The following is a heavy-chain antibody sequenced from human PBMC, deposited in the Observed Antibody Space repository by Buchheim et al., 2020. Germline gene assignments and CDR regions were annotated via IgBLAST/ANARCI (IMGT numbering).Heavy chain of an antibody. CDR1: GFTFDDYG. CDR2: INWNGGST. Sequence: EVQLVESGGGVVRPGGSLRLSCAASGFTFDDYGMSWVRQAPGKGLEWVSGINWNGGSTGYADSVKGRFTISRDHAKNSLYLQMNSLRAEDTALYHCARDLYEDGYGGNSDPNIGAFDIWGQGT. CDR3: ARDLYEDGYGGNSDPNIGAFDI. V-gene: IGHV3-20*01. D-gene: IGHD4-23*01. J-gene: IGHJ3*02.